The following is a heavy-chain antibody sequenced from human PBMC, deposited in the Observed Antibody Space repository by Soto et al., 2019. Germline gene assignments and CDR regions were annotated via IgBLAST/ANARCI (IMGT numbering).Heavy chain of an antibody. J-gene: IGHJ3*02. V-gene: IGHV3-23*01. Sequence: EVQLLESGGGLVQPGGSLRLSCAASGFTFSSYTMSWVRQAPGKGLEWVSVIPISGGSTYYADSVKGQFTISRDNSMNPLMLQMKTERAADSAVDYYANAAGVRGVMDAIDIWGQGTMVTVSS. D-gene: IGHD3-10*01. CDR3: ANAAGVRGVMDAIDI. CDR2: IPISGGST. CDR1: GFTFSSYT.